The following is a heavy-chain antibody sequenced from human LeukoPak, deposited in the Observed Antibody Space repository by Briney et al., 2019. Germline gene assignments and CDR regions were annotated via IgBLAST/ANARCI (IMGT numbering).Heavy chain of an antibody. CDR1: GFTFSNYW. Sequence: PGGFLRLSCTASGFTFSNYWMGWVRQAPGKGLEWVANIKEDGTTIYYVDSVKGRFTISRDNAKNSLYLQMNSVRDEDTAVYYCARVVDYGWFDPWGQGTLVAVSS. CDR2: IKEDGTTI. J-gene: IGHJ5*02. V-gene: IGHV3-7*01. CDR3: ARVVDYGWFDP. D-gene: IGHD3-16*01.